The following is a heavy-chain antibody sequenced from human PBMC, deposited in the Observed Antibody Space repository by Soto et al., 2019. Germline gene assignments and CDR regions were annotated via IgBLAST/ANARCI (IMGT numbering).Heavy chain of an antibody. CDR2: IYYSGST. D-gene: IGHD3-9*01. CDR3: ARGATGALRYFDCAPPGWFDP. J-gene: IGHJ5*02. CDR1: GGSISSGGYY. V-gene: IGHV4-31*03. Sequence: QVQLQESGPGLVKPSQTLSLTCTFSGGSISSGGYYWSWIRQHPGKGLERVGYIYYSGSTYYNPSLKSRVTTSGDTSENQFSLRLSSVTAADTAVYYCARGATGALRYFDCAPPGWFDPWGQGTLVTVSS.